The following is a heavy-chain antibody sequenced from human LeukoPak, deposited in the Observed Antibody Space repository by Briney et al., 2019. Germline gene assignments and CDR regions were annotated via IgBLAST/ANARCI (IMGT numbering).Heavy chain of an antibody. CDR1: GFTFSSFW. Sequence: GGSLRLSCTASGFTFSSFWMAWFRQAPGKGLEWVANIKQDGSLQHYGDSVKGRFTISRDNAKNSLYLQMNNLRAEDTALYYCATSYDSSGCDWGQGTLVTVSS. J-gene: IGHJ4*02. CDR3: ATSYDSSGCD. CDR2: IKQDGSLQ. V-gene: IGHV3-7*01. D-gene: IGHD3-22*01.